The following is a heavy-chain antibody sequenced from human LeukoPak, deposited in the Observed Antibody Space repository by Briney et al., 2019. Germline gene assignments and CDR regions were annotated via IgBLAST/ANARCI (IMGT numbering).Heavy chain of an antibody. D-gene: IGHD2-15*01. J-gene: IGHJ6*03. CDR3: AKYCSGGTRYYNMDV. Sequence: PGGSLRLSCAASGFTFSNYWMSWVRQAPGKGLEWVANINQDGSEKYYVDSVKGRFTISRDNAKNSLYLQMNSLRAEDTAVYYCAKYCSGGTRYYNMDVWGKGTTVTVSS. CDR2: INQDGSEK. V-gene: IGHV3-7*01. CDR1: GFTFSNYW.